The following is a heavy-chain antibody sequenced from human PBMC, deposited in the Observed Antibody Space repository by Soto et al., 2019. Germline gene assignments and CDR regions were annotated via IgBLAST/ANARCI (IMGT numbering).Heavy chain of an antibody. V-gene: IGHV4-4*02. CDR3: ARDPPSGAAAGGHFDY. D-gene: IGHD6-13*01. J-gene: IGHJ4*02. CDR2: IYHNGNT. Sequence: LSLTCVVSGGSISSSNWWSWVRQPPGKRLEWIGEIYHNGNTNYNPSLKSRVTISVDKSKNQFSLKLSSVAAADTAVYYCARDPPSGAAAGGHFDYWGQGTLVTVSS. CDR1: GGSISSSNW.